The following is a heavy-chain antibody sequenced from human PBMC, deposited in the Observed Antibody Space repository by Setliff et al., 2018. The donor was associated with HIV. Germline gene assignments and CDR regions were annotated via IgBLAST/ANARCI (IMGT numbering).Heavy chain of an antibody. D-gene: IGHD3-3*01. CDR1: GYSFHSYG. CDR3: ARVRERIGVTGTDDAFDI. CDR2: ISPYNGNT. V-gene: IGHV1-18*01. J-gene: IGHJ3*02. Sequence: ASVKVSCKAAGYSFHSYGLSWVRLAPGQGLEWMGWISPYNGNTNYAQRFQGRLTMTTDTSTITAYVELRSLRSDDTAVYYCARVRERIGVTGTDDAFDIWGQGTAVTVSS.